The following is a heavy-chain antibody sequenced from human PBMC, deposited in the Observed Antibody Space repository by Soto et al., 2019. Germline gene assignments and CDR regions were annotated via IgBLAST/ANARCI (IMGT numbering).Heavy chain of an antibody. CDR1: GFIFSYYS. CDR2: ITTTSSTM. CDR3: ARDSSGRQYYGMDV. D-gene: IGHD3-22*01. J-gene: IGHJ6*02. Sequence: GGSLRLSCTPSGFIFSYYSMNWVRQSPGKGLEWISYITTTSSTMYYADSVKGRFTISRDNAKNSLYLQMNSLRDEDTAVYYCARDSSGRQYYGMDVWGQGTTVTVSS. V-gene: IGHV3-48*02.